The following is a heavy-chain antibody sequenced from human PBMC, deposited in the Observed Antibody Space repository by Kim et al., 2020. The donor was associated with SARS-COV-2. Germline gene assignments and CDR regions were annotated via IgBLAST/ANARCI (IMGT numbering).Heavy chain of an antibody. D-gene: IGHD1-26*01. CDR3: ARSGGSYSYYFDY. V-gene: IGHV3-53*01. Sequence: YADCVKGRFTISRDNSKNTLYLQMNSRRAEDTAVYYCARSGGSYSYYFDYWGQGTLVTVSS. J-gene: IGHJ4*02.